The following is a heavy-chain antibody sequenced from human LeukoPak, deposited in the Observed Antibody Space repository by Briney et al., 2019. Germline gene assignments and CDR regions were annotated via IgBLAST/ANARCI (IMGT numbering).Heavy chain of an antibody. Sequence: GGSLRLSCAASGFTFSSYGMHWVRQAPVKGLEWVAVIWYDGSNKYYADSVKGRFTISRDNSKNTLYLQMNSLRAEDTAVYYCARVMGANIQSAFDIWGQGTMVTVSS. V-gene: IGHV3-33*01. J-gene: IGHJ3*02. CDR3: ARVMGANIQSAFDI. CDR2: IWYDGSNK. CDR1: GFTFSSYG. D-gene: IGHD1-26*01.